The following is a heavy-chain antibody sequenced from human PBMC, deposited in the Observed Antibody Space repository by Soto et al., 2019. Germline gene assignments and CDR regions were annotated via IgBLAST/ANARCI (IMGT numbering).Heavy chain of an antibody. D-gene: IGHD2-15*01. Sequence: WGSLRLSCAASGFTFSSYGMHWVRQAPGEGLDWVAVIWYDASNKYYADSVKGGFTISRGNSKTTLYLQMNSLGAYHTAGYYCPRGRFDIVVAVSATARGLLDYWGQAT. J-gene: IGHJ4*02. CDR1: GFTFSSYG. CDR2: IWYDASNK. CDR3: PRGRFDIVVAVSATARGLLDY. V-gene: IGHV3-33*01.